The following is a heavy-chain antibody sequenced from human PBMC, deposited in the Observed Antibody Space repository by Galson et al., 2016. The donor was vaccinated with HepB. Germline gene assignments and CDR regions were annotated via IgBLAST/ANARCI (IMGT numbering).Heavy chain of an antibody. CDR3: ARGGRKGLWGYYFDY. Sequence: TLSLTCTVSGGSISSGGYYWSWIRQHPGKGLEWIGYIYHLGNTYFNPSLKSRVTMSVDASKNQFSLKLSSVTAADTAVYYCARGGRKGLWGYYFDYWGQGTLVPVSS. V-gene: IGHV4-31*03. CDR1: GGSISSGGYY. CDR2: IYHLGNT. J-gene: IGHJ4*02. D-gene: IGHD5-18*01.